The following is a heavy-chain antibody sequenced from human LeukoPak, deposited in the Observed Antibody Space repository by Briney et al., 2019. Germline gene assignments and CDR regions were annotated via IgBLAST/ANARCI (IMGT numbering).Heavy chain of an antibody. Sequence: GESLRLSCAVSGFTFSSYAMSGVRQIPPKGLEWVSAISGSDAGTYYADSLKGRFTISRDNSKNPMYLQMNTLTAADTSVYYLAKGSRGSCRRAYCLPCDCWG. D-gene: IGHD2-21*02. V-gene: IGHV3-23*01. CDR2: ISGSDAGT. CDR3: AKGSRGSCRRAYCLPCDC. J-gene: IGHJ6*01. CDR1: GFTFSSYA.